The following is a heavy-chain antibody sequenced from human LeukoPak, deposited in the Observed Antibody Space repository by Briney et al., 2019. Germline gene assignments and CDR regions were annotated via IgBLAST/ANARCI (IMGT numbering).Heavy chain of an antibody. V-gene: IGHV3-9*01. CDR3: AKCGPGWCGIDV. D-gene: IGHD2-8*02. J-gene: IGHJ6*02. Sequence: PGGSLRLSCAASGFTFDDYAMHWVRQAPGKGLEWVSGINWNSGSIGYADSVKGRFTISRDNAKNSLYLQMNSLRAEDTAVYYCAKCGPGWCGIDVWGQGTTVTVSS. CDR2: INWNSGSI. CDR1: GFTFDDYA.